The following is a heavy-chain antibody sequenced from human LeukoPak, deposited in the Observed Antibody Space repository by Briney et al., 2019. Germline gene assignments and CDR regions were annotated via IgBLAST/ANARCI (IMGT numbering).Heavy chain of an antibody. CDR1: GYSFTSYW. Sequence: GESLKISCKGSGYSFTSYWIGWVRQMPGKGLEWMGIIYPGDSDTRYSPSFQGQVTISADKSISTAYLQWSSLKASDTAMYYCARTLRSADYDSSGYDYWGQGTLVTVSS. J-gene: IGHJ4*02. D-gene: IGHD3-22*01. V-gene: IGHV5-51*01. CDR2: IYPGDSDT. CDR3: ARTLRSADYDSSGYDY.